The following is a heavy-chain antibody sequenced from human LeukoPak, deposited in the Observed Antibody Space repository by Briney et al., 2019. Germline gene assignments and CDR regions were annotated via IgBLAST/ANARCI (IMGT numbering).Heavy chain of an antibody. CDR3: ARGHVATPDWFDP. Sequence: SVKVSCKASGGTFSSYAISWVRQAPGQGLEWMGGIIPIFGTANYAQKFQGRVTITADESTSTAYMELSSLRSEDTAVYYCARGHVATPDWFDPWGQGTLVTVSS. V-gene: IGHV1-69*13. CDR2: IIPIFGTA. J-gene: IGHJ5*02. CDR1: GGTFSSYA.